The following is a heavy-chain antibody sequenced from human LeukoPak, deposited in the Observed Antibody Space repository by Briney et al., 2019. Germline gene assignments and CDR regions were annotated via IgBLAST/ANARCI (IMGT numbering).Heavy chain of an antibody. J-gene: IGHJ3*02. Sequence: PSETLSLTCAVYGGSFSGYYWSWIRQPPGKGLEWIGEINHSGSTNYNPSLKSRVTISVDTSKNQFSLKLSSVTAADTAVYYCASWLGYCSGGSCHTPGRNAFDIWGQGTMVTVSS. V-gene: IGHV4-34*01. CDR3: ASWLGYCSGGSCHTPGRNAFDI. CDR2: INHSGST. CDR1: GGSFSGYY. D-gene: IGHD2-15*01.